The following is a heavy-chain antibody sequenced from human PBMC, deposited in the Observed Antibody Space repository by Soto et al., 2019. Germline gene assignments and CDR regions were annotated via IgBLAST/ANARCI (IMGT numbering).Heavy chain of an antibody. D-gene: IGHD6-13*01. J-gene: IGHJ4*02. Sequence: PSETLSLTCTVSGGSISSNSYSWGWIRQSPGKGLEWIGTIYSTENTNYNPSLQSRVTISVDTSKNQFSLKLSSVTAADTAVYYCARVAFQGSSWYTAQGRVYFDYWGQGTLVTVSS. CDR1: GGSISSNSYS. CDR3: ARVAFQGSSWYTAQGRVYFDY. CDR2: IYSTENT. V-gene: IGHV4-39*07.